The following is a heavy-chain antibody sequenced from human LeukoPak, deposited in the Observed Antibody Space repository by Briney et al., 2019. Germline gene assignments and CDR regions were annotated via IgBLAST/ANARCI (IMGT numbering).Heavy chain of an antibody. CDR3: ARLMVSSWYPYLDY. CDR2: INPNSGDT. D-gene: IGHD6-13*01. V-gene: IGHV1-2*02. Sequence: ASVKVSCKASGGTFNTSAISWVRQAPGQGLEWMGWINPNSGDTNYAQKFQGRVTMTRDTSITTDYMELSRLRSDDTAVYYCARLMVSSWYPYLDYWGQGTLVTVSS. J-gene: IGHJ4*02. CDR1: GGTFNTSA.